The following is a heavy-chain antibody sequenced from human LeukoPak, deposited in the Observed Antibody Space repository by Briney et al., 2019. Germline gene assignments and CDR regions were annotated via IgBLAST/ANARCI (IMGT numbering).Heavy chain of an antibody. CDR2: IKQDGSEK. V-gene: IGHV3-7*01. CDR1: GIIITSYW. Sequence: GGSLRLSCAASGIIITSYWMSWVRQTPGKGLEWVANIKQDGSEKNYVDSVKGRFTTFRDNARNSLYLQMNSLRAEDAAVYYCASHSYGYNHWGQGTLVIVSS. J-gene: IGHJ5*02. D-gene: IGHD3-16*01. CDR3: ASHSYGYNH.